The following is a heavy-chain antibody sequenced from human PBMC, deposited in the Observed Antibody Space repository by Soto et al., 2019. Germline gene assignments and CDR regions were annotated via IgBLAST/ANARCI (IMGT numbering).Heavy chain of an antibody. CDR3: ARGVAGTGFDL. J-gene: IGHJ4*02. D-gene: IGHD6-19*01. Sequence: SQTLSLTCAISGDSVSSNTAAWNWIRSSPSRGLEWLGRTYYRSNWRHDYAVSVKSRITVNPDTSKDHFSLQLNSVTPDDTAVYYCARGVAGTGFDLWGQGTLVTVSS. V-gene: IGHV6-1*01. CDR2: TYYRSNWRH. CDR1: GDSVSSNTAA.